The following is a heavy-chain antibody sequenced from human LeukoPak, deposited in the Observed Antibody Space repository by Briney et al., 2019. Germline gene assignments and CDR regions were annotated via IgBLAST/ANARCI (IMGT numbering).Heavy chain of an antibody. J-gene: IGHJ5*02. V-gene: IGHV3-30*18. CDR3: AKDRTDGVVPGWFDP. D-gene: IGHD2-2*01. Sequence: GGSLRLSCAASGFTFSSYGMHWVRQAPGNGLEWVAVISYDGSNKYYADSVKGRFTISRDNSKSTLYLQMNSLRAEDTAVYYCAKDRTDGVVPGWFDPWGQGTLVTVSS. CDR1: GFTFSSYG. CDR2: ISYDGSNK.